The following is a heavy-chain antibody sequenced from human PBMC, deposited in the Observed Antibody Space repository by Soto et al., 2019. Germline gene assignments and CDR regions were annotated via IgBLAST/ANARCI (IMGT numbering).Heavy chain of an antibody. D-gene: IGHD3-22*01. CDR3: ARDRVYYYDNSGYYNSDY. V-gene: IGHV3-30-3*01. CDR1: GFTFSNYA. Sequence: QVQLVESGGGVVQPGRSLRVSCAASGFTFSNYAMHCVRPAPGKGLEWVAVVSYDGSKQFYADSVEVRFTISRDSSKNTLYLHMDNLRDEDTAVYYCARDRVYYYDNSGYYNSDYWGQGARVTDSS. J-gene: IGHJ4*02. CDR2: VSYDGSKQ.